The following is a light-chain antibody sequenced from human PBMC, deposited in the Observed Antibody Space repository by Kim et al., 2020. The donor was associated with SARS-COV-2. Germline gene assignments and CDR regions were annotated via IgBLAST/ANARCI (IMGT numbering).Light chain of an antibody. J-gene: IGLJ3*02. Sequence: GQTVIISCSGTSSNVGDNNVNWCQQFPGTAPKLLIYAHGHRPSGVPDRFSAAKSGPSASLAISGLQSEDEADYYCVVWDDILDGVAFGGGTQLTVL. CDR1: SSNVGDNN. CDR3: VVWDDILDGVA. V-gene: IGLV1-44*01. CDR2: AHG.